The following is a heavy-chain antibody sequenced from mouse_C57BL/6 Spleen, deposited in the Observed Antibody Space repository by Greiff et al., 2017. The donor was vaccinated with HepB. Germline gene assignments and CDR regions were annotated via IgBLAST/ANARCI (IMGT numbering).Heavy chain of an antibody. CDR1: GYTFTSYW. J-gene: IGHJ2*01. V-gene: IGHV1-64*01. CDR2: IHPNSGST. Sequence: VQLQQSGAELVKPGASVKLSCKASGYTFTSYWMHWVKQRPGQGLEWIGMIHPNSGSTNYNEKFKSKATLTVDKSSSTAYMQLSSLTSEDSAVYYCASEDYGSLDYWGQGTTLTVSS. D-gene: IGHD1-1*01. CDR3: ASEDYGSLDY.